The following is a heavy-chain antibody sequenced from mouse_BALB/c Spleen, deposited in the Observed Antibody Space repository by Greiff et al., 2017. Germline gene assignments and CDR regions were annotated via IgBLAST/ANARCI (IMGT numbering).Heavy chain of an antibody. Sequence: QVQLQQPGAELVKPGAPVKLSCKASGYTFTSYWMNWVKQRPGRGLEWIGRIDPSDSETHYNQKFKDKATLTVDKSSSTAYIQLSGLTSEDSAVYCCAREYYYAMDYWGQGTSVTVSS. CDR3: AREYYYAMDY. CDR1: GYTFTSYW. CDR2: IDPSDSET. V-gene: IGHV1-69*02. J-gene: IGHJ4*01.